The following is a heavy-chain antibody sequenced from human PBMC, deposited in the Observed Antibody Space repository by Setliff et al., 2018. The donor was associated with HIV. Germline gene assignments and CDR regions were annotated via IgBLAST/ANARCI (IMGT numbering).Heavy chain of an antibody. D-gene: IGHD5-18*01. J-gene: IGHJ4*02. CDR1: GYSFINHA. Sequence: GASVKVSCKASGYSFINHAMHWVRQAPGQRLEWMGWINVGSGKTQYSEKFQGRVTITRDTSARTAYMELNSLRSEDTAVYYCARRGDTTMAFSFDFWGQGTLVTVSS. V-gene: IGHV1-3*01. CDR3: ARRGDTTMAFSFDF. CDR2: INVGSGKT.